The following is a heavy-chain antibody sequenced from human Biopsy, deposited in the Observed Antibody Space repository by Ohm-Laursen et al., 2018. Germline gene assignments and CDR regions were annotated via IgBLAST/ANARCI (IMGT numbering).Heavy chain of an antibody. CDR1: GGSISSDY. CDR3: ARGQDYGGNKAFDI. D-gene: IGHD4-23*01. Sequence: GTLSLTCTVSGGSISSDYWSWIRQPPGKGLEWIGYISNRGSTNYNPSLRGRVTISVDTSKKQFSLKLTSVTAADTAVYYCARGQDYGGNKAFDIWGQGTKVTVSP. CDR2: ISNRGST. J-gene: IGHJ3*02. V-gene: IGHV4-59*01.